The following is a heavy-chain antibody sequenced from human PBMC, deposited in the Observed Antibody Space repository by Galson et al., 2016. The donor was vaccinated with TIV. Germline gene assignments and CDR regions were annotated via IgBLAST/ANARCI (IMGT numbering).Heavy chain of an antibody. D-gene: IGHD3-3*01. CDR1: EYMFIDYW. V-gene: IGHV5-51*01. J-gene: IGHJ6*02. CDR2: VYPRDSDT. CDR3: ATSRDIESLLEIYGMDV. Sequence: QSGAEVKKPGESLKISCKGSEYMFIDYWIAWVRQVPGKGLEWMGIVYPRDSDTRYSPSFQGRVTISADKSTSTAFLEWYSLKASDTAMYYCATSRDIESLLEIYGMDVWGQGTTVTVSS.